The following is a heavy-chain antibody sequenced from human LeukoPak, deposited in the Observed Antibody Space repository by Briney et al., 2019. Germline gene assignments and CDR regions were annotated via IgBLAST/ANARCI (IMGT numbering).Heavy chain of an antibody. CDR1: GYTFTSYG. Sequence: ASVKVSCKASGYTFTSYGISWVRQARGQGLEWMGWISAYNGNTNYAQKLQGRVTMTTDTSTSTAYMELRSLRSDDTAVYYCARGGCSSTSCYLSGYYGMDVWGQGTTVTVSS. J-gene: IGHJ6*02. CDR2: ISAYNGNT. CDR3: ARGGCSSTSCYLSGYYGMDV. V-gene: IGHV1-18*01. D-gene: IGHD2-2*01.